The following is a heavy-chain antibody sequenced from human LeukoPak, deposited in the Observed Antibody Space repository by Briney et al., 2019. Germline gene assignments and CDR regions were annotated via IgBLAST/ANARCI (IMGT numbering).Heavy chain of an antibody. CDR1: GFTFSDYY. D-gene: IGHD3-22*01. Sequence: WGALRLSCASSGFTFSDYYMSLIRQAPGKGLEWVSYISSSCSTIYYADSVKARFTISRDSAKNSLYLQMNSLRAEDTAVYYCARDLRDPYYYDSSGSDYWGQGTLVTVSS. J-gene: IGHJ4*02. CDR3: ARDLRDPYYYDSSGSDY. V-gene: IGHV3-11*01. CDR2: ISSSCSTI.